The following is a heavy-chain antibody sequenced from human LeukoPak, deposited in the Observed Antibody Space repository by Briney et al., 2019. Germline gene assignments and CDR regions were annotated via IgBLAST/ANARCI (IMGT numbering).Heavy chain of an antibody. CDR3: ARARATSGKNWFDP. D-gene: IGHD6-13*01. CDR1: GFTFSNYW. J-gene: IGHJ5*02. V-gene: IGHV3-74*01. Sequence: PGGSLRLSCAASGFTFSNYWMYWVRQVPGKGLVWVSHIDGDGSYTGYADSVKGRFTISRDNAKNTLYLQMNNLRVEDTAVYYCARARATSGKNWFDPWGQGTLVTVSS. CDR2: IDGDGSYT.